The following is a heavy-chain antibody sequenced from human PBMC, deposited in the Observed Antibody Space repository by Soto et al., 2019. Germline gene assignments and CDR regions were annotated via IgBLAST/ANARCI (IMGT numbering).Heavy chain of an antibody. CDR3: ARQVTSGGGWFDP. V-gene: IGHV4-39*01. J-gene: IGHJ5*02. D-gene: IGHD3-16*01. CDR2: IYYSGST. Sequence: PSETLSLTCTVSGGSISSSSYYWGWIRQPPGKGLEWIGSIYYSGSTYYNPSLKSRVTISVDTSKNQFSLKLSSVTAADTAVYYCARQVTSGGGWFDPWGQGTLVTVSS. CDR1: GGSISSSSYY.